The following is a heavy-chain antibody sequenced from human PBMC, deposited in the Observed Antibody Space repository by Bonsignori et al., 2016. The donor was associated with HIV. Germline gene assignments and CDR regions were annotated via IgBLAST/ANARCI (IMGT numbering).Heavy chain of an antibody. D-gene: IGHD7-27*01. CDR2: ISGIGSTI. J-gene: IGHJ4*02. V-gene: IGHV3-11*01. Sequence: RQAPGKGLEWVSYISGIGSTIKYADSVKGRFTISRDNAKSSLYLQMNSLRVEDTAVYYCARGGPNWAVDYWGQGTLVTVPQ. CDR3: ARGGPNWAVDY.